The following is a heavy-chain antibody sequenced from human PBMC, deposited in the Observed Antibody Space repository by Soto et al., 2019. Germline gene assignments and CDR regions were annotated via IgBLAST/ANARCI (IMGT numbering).Heavy chain of an antibody. CDR2: IKQDGSEK. CDR3: ARDPSVVVVAATPYYYYGMDV. V-gene: IGHV3-7*01. Sequence: GGSLRLSCAASGFTFSSYWMSWVRQAPGKGLEWVANIKQDGSEKYYVDSVKGRFTISRDNAKNSLYLQMNSLRAEDTAVYYCARDPSVVVVAATPYYYYGMDVWGQGTTVTVSS. J-gene: IGHJ6*02. D-gene: IGHD2-15*01. CDR1: GFTFSSYW.